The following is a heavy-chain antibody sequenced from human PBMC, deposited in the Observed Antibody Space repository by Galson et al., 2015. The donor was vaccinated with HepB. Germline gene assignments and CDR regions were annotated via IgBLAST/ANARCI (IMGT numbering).Heavy chain of an antibody. CDR1: GFTFSNYW. Sequence: SLRLSCAASGFTFSNYWMNWVRQAPGEGLEWVANIKQDGSNKYYVDSVKGRFTISRDNAKNSLYLQMNSLRAEDTAVYYCARNYGYDYWGQGTLVTVSS. D-gene: IGHD1-7*01. J-gene: IGHJ4*02. CDR2: IKQDGSNK. CDR3: ARNYGYDY. V-gene: IGHV3-7*03.